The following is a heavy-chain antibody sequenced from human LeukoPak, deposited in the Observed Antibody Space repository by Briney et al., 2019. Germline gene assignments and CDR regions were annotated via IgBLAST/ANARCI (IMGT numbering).Heavy chain of an antibody. V-gene: IGHV3-33*08. J-gene: IGHJ4*02. D-gene: IGHD6-19*01. CDR2: IWYDGSNK. Sequence: PGGSLRLSCAASGFTFSSYGMHWVRQAPGKGLEWVAVIWYDGSNKYYADSVKGRFTISRDNSKNTLYLQMNSLRAEDTAVYYCARADGAVAGIDYWGQGALVTVSS. CDR1: GFTFSSYG. CDR3: ARADGAVAGIDY.